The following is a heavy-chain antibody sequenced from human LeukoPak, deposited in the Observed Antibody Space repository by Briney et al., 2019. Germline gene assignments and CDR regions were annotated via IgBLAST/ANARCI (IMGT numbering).Heavy chain of an antibody. J-gene: IGHJ4*02. CDR1: GFTFSSYG. V-gene: IGHV3-30*02. CDR2: IRYDGSDQ. CDR3: ARGGPTGALDD. Sequence: GGSLRLSCAASGFTFSSYGIHWVRQAPGKGLDWVAFIRYDGSDQYYTDSVKGRFTISRDNAKNSLYLQLNSLRAEDTALYYCARGGPTGALDDWGQGTLLTVSS. D-gene: IGHD7-27*01.